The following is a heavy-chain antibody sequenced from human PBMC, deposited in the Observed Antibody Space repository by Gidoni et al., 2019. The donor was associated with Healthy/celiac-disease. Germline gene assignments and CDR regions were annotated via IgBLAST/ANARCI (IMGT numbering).Heavy chain of an antibody. CDR2: ISSNGGST. Sequence: EVQLVESGGGLVQPGGSLRLSCAASGFTFSRYAMHWVRQAPGKGLEYVSAISSNGGSTYYANSVKGRFTISRDKSKNTLYLQMGSLRAEDMAVYYCASSRFSGYSYGYFDYWGQGTLVTVSS. J-gene: IGHJ4*02. CDR1: GFTFSRYA. D-gene: IGHD5-18*01. V-gene: IGHV3-64*01. CDR3: ASSRFSGYSYGYFDY.